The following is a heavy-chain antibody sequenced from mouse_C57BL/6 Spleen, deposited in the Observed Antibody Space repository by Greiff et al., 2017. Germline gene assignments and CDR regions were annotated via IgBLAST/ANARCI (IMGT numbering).Heavy chain of an antibody. CDR3: AQITTARGYGYFDV. V-gene: IGHV1-81*01. CDR1: GYTFTSYG. J-gene: IGHJ1*03. D-gene: IGHD1-2*01. Sequence: QVQLQQSGAELARPGASVKLSCKASGYTFTSYGISWVKQRTGQGLEWIGEIYPRSGNTYYNEKFKGKATLTADKSSSTAYMELRSLTSEDSAVYFCAQITTARGYGYFDVWGTGTTVTVSS. CDR2: IYPRSGNT.